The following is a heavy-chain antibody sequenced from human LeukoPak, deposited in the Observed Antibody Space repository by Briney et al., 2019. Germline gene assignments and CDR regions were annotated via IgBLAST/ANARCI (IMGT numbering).Heavy chain of an antibody. J-gene: IGHJ4*02. CDR2: IKEDGTGK. CDR3: ARDGPFQEYYYDSSGLLDY. Sequence: GGSLRLSCAASGFTFSTYWMSWVRQAPGKGLEWLANIKEDGTGKNHVDSVKGRFTISRDNSKNTLYLQMNSLRAEDTAVYYCARDGPFQEYYYDSSGLLDYWGQGTLVTVSS. D-gene: IGHD3-22*01. V-gene: IGHV3-7*01. CDR1: GFTFSTYW.